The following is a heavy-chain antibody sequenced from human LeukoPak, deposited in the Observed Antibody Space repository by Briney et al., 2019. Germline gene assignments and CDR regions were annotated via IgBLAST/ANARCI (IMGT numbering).Heavy chain of an antibody. CDR1: GGSISSYY. J-gene: IGHJ4*02. Sequence: SETLSLTCTVSGGSISSYYWSWIRQPPGKGLEWIGYIYYSGSTNYNPSLKSRVTISVDTSKNQFSLKLSSVTAADTAVYYCASYDYTSAYYFDYGGQGTLVTVSS. D-gene: IGHD4-11*01. CDR2: IYYSGST. CDR3: ASYDYTSAYYFDY. V-gene: IGHV4-59*01.